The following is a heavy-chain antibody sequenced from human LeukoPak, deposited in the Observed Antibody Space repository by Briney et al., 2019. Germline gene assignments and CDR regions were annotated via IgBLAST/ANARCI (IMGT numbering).Heavy chain of an antibody. Sequence: ASVKVSCKASGYTFTSNGIYWVRQAPGQGLEWMGWISAHNGDTNYAQKFQGRVTMTADTSTSTAYTELRSLRSDDTAVYYCAREIVAGRGYYFYYMDVWGSGTTVTVSS. D-gene: IGHD3-22*01. V-gene: IGHV1-18*01. CDR2: ISAHNGDT. CDR3: AREIVAGRGYYFYYMDV. CDR1: GYTFTSNG. J-gene: IGHJ6*03.